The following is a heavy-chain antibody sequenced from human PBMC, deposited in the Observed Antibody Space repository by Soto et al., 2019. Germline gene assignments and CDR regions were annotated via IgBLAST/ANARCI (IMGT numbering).Heavy chain of an antibody. D-gene: IGHD3-22*01. CDR1: GFTVSSNY. CDR3: AGGIVGVMIDYYYGMDV. J-gene: IGHJ6*02. V-gene: IGHV3-53*01. Sequence: EVQLVESGGGLIQPGGSLRLSCAASGFTVSSNYMSWVRQAPGKGLEWVSLIYSGGSRYYADSVKGRFTISSDNSKNTLDLQMNSLRVEDTAGYYGAGGIVGVMIDYYYGMDVLGQGTTVTVAS. CDR2: IYSGGSR.